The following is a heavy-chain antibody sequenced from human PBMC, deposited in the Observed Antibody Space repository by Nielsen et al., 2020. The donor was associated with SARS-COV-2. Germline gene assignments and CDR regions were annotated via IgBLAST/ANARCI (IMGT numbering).Heavy chain of an antibody. D-gene: IGHD2-21*01. J-gene: IGHJ6*03. CDR2: IWYDGSNK. CDR1: GFTFSSYG. Sequence: GESLKISCAASGFTFSSYGMHWVRQAPGKGLEWVAVIWYDGSNKYYADSVKGRFTISRDNSKNTLYLQMNNLRAEDTAVYYCARVAYCGGDCYLYYYYYMDVWGKGTTVTVSS. CDR3: ARVAYCGGDCYLYYYYYMDV. V-gene: IGHV3-33*01.